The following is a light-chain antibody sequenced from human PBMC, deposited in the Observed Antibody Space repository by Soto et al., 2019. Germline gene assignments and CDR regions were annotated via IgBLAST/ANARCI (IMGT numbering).Light chain of an antibody. J-gene: IGLJ3*02. CDR2: GNS. CDR1: SSNIGADYD. Sequence: QTVVTQPPSVSGAPGQRVTIPCTGRSSNIGADYDVHWYQQLPGTAPKLLIQGNSDRPSGVPDRFSGSKSGTSVFLAITGLQAEDEADYYCQSYDRSLSAWVFGGGTKLTVL. CDR3: QSYDRSLSAWV. V-gene: IGLV1-40*01.